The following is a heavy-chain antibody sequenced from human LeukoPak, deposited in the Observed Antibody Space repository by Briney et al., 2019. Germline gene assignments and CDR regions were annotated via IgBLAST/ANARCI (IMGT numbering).Heavy chain of an antibody. D-gene: IGHD2-15*01. Sequence: PGASLRLSCAASGFTFSSYAMSWVRQAPGKGMEWVSAISGSGGNTYYADSVKGRFTISRDNSKNTLYLQMNSLRAEDTAVYYCAKAVNGVVARDWFDPWGQGTLVTVSS. CDR1: GFTFSSYA. V-gene: IGHV3-23*01. J-gene: IGHJ5*02. CDR3: AKAVNGVVARDWFDP. CDR2: ISGSGGNT.